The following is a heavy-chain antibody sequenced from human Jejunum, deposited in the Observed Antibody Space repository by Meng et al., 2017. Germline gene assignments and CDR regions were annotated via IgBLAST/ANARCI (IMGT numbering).Heavy chain of an antibody. CDR1: GFSFSGSW. CDR2: INPDGSSI. J-gene: IGHJ4*02. D-gene: IGHD3-10*01. Sequence: GESLKISCAASGFSFSGSWMHWVRQVPGKGLVWVSRINPDGSSITYADSVKGRFTISRDNAKNTLYLQMNSLRAEDTAVYYCARDLRITMVRGVTFDYWGQGTQVTVSS. CDR3: ARDLRITMVRGVTFDY. V-gene: IGHV3-74*01.